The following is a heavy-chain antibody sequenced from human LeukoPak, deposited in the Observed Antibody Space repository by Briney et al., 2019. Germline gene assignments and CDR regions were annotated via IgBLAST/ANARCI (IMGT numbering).Heavy chain of an antibody. J-gene: IGHJ4*02. CDR1: GFTFSSYG. V-gene: IGHV3-30*03. Sequence: PGGSLRLSCAASGFTFSSYGMHWVRQAPGKGLEWVAVISYDGSNKYYADSVKGRFTISRDNSKNTLYLQMNSLRAEDTAVYYCARRPLAGEEVYFDYWGQGTLVTVSS. CDR2: ISYDGSNK. CDR3: ARRPLAGEEVYFDY. D-gene: IGHD4-17*01.